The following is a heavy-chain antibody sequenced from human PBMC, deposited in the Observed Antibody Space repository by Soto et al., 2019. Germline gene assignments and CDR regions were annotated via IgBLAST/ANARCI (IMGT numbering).Heavy chain of an antibody. CDR1: GGTFSSYA. J-gene: IGHJ4*02. D-gene: IGHD2-2*01. CDR3: AETRSSTSCCTFDY. V-gene: IGHV1-69*06. CDR2: IIPIFGTA. Sequence: QVQLVQSGAEVKKPGSSVKVSCKASGGTFSSYAISWVRQAPGQGPEWMGGIIPIFGTANYAQKFQGRVTITADKSTSTAYMELSSLRSEDTAVYYCAETRSSTSCCTFDYWGQGTLVTVSS.